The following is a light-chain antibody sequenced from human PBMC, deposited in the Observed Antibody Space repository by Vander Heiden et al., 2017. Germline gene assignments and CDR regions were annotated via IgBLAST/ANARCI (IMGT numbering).Light chain of an antibody. V-gene: IGKV2-28*01. Sequence: DIGMTQSPLYLPVTPGEPASISCRSSQSLLYSNGYNYLDWYLQKPGQSPQILIYLGSNRASGVPYRFSGSGSGTDFTLKISRVEAEDVGVYYCMQALQTPRTFGQGTKLEIK. CDR2: LGS. CDR1: QSLLYSNGYNY. J-gene: IGKJ2*01. CDR3: MQALQTPRT.